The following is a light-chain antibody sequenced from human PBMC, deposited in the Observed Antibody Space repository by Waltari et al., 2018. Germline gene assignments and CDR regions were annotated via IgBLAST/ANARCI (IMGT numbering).Light chain of an antibody. CDR1: QSVSTRN. CDR3: QQYGSSPRT. J-gene: IGKJ1*01. V-gene: IGKV3-20*01. CDR2: GAS. Sequence: IVLTHSLCTLSLSPGARATLSCRSSQSVSTRNLAWYQQKPGQAPRLLIYGASSRATGIPDRFSGSGSGTDFTLTISRLEPEDFAVYYCQQYGSSPRTFGQGTKVEIK.